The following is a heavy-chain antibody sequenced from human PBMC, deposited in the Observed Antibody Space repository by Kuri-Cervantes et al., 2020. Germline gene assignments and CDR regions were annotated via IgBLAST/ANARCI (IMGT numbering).Heavy chain of an antibody. CDR3: ARDLRQRLFLGAFDI. J-gene: IGHJ3*02. Sequence: SETLSLTCAVYGGSFSGYYWSWIRQPPGKGLEWIGEINHSGSTNYNPSLKSRVTISVDTSKNQFSLKLSSVTAADTAVYYCARDLRQRLFLGAFDIWGQGTMVTVSS. CDR2: INHSGST. V-gene: IGHV4-34*01. D-gene: IGHD6-25*01. CDR1: GGSFSGYY.